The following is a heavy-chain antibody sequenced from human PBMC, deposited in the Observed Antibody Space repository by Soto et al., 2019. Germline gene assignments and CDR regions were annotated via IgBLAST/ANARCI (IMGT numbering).Heavy chain of an antibody. D-gene: IGHD3-10*01. J-gene: IGHJ6*02. CDR1: GFTFSSYG. CDR2: MSYDGSNK. CDR3: AKDVITVVRGVNPYYYYGMDV. V-gene: IGHV3-30*18. Sequence: QVQLVESGGGVVQPGRSLRLSCAASGFTFSSYGMHWVRQAPGKGLEWVAVMSYDGSNKYYADSVKGRFTSARDNSKNTLYLQMNSRRAEDTAVYYCAKDVITVVRGVNPYYYYGMDVWGQGTTVTVSS.